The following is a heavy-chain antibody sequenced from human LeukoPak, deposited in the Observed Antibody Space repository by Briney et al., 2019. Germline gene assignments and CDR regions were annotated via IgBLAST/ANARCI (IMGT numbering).Heavy chain of an antibody. D-gene: IGHD2-2*01. V-gene: IGHV4-59*01. J-gene: IGHJ3*02. CDR3: ARDLSRDDAFDI. Sequence: SETLSLTCTVSGGSISSYYWSWIRQPPGKGLEWIGYIYYSGSTNYNPSPKSRVTISVDTSKNQFSLKLSSVTAADTAVYYCARDLSRDDAFDIWGQGTMVTVSS. CDR2: IYYSGST. CDR1: GGSISSYY.